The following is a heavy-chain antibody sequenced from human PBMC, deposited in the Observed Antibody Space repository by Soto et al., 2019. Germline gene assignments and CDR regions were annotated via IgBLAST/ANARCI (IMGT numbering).Heavy chain of an antibody. D-gene: IGHD5-18*01. V-gene: IGHV4-31*03. Sequence: SETLSLTCTVSGGSISSGGYYWSWIRQHPGKGLEWIGYIYYTGSTYYNPSLKSRVTISVDTSQNQFSLKLRSVTAADTAVYYCASLFVDTAIIHYWGQGTLVTVSS. CDR2: IYYTGST. CDR3: ASLFVDTAIIHY. CDR1: GGSISSGGYY. J-gene: IGHJ4*02.